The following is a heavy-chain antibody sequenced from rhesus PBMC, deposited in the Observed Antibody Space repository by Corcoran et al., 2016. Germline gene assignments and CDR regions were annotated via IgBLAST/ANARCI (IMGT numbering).Heavy chain of an antibody. J-gene: IGHJ4*01. D-gene: IGHD6-37*01. CDR1: GFTFSSYD. Sequence: EVQLVESGGGLVQPVGSLRLSCAASGFTFSSYDLIWVRQAPGKVLEGVSCNRYTGKTQDYADSLKGRFTISRDNDKNSLSLQRSSLRAEDTAMYYCTRDIAVAGPDYWGQGVLVTVAS. CDR3: TRDIAVAGPDY. V-gene: IGHV3-136*01. CDR2: NRYTGKTQ.